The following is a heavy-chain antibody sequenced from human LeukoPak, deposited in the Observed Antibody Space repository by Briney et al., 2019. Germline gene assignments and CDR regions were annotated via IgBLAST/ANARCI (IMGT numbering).Heavy chain of an antibody. Sequence: SETLSLTCTVSGASISGSGYYWGWIRQPPGKGLEWIGSIYSSGSTYYNASLQSRVTISIETSKNQISLRLNSVTAADSAMYYCAKSGGYGLIDYWGQGTLVTVSS. J-gene: IGHJ4*02. CDR2: IYSSGST. D-gene: IGHD1-26*01. V-gene: IGHV4-39*01. CDR3: AKSGGYGLIDY. CDR1: GASISGSGYY.